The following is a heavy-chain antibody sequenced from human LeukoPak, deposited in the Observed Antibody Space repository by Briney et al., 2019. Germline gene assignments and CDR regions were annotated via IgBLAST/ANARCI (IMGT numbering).Heavy chain of an antibody. CDR1: GFTFSTYA. Sequence: PGGSLRLSCAASGFTFSTYAMNWVRQAPGKGLEWVSTISGSGGSTYYADSMKGRFTISRDNSKNTLYLQMNSLRAEDTAVYYCAYGDYDCWGRGTLVTVSS. CDR2: ISGSGGST. J-gene: IGHJ4*02. V-gene: IGHV3-23*01. D-gene: IGHD4-17*01. CDR3: AYGDYDC.